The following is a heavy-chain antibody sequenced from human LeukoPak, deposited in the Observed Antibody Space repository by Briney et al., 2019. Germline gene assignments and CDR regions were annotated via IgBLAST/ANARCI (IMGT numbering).Heavy chain of an antibody. V-gene: IGHV3-48*03. CDR1: GFMFSSYE. D-gene: IGHD2-15*01. CDR3: ARYLHEGGSSFDC. CDR2: ISTSGSDM. J-gene: IGHJ4*02. Sequence: GGSLRLSCAVSGFMFSSYEMNWVRQAPGKGLEWVSYISTSGSDMYYTDSVKGRFTISRDNAKNSLYLQMNSLRAEDTALYYCARYLHEGGSSFDCWGQGTLVAVSS.